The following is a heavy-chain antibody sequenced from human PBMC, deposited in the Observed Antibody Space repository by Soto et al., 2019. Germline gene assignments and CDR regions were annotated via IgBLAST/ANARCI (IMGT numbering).Heavy chain of an antibody. D-gene: IGHD3-10*01. CDR1: GFSLSNARMG. J-gene: IGHJ6*02. Sequence: QVTLKESGPVLVKPTETLTLTCTVSGFSLSNARMGVSWIRQPPGKALEWLAHIFSNDEKSYSTSLKSRLTISKDXFKXQXALTMTNMDPVDTATYYCARTHLWFGELWYYYGMDVWGQGTTVTVSS. CDR3: ARTHLWFGELWYYYGMDV. V-gene: IGHV2-26*01. CDR2: IFSNDEK.